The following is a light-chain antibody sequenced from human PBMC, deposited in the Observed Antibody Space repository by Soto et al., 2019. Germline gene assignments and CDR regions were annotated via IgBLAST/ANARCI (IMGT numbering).Light chain of an antibody. CDR3: QQYGSSPLT. CDR2: GAS. Sequence: EFVLTQSPGTLSLSPGERTTLSCRASQSVSSNFLDWYQQKPGQAPRLLIYGASSRATGIPDRFSGSGSGTDFTLTISRLEPEDFAVYYCQQYGSSPLTFGGGTKVDI. CDR1: QSVSSNF. J-gene: IGKJ4*01. V-gene: IGKV3-20*01.